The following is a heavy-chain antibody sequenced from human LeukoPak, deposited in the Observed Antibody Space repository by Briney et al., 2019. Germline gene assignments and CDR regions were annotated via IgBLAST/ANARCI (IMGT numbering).Heavy chain of an antibody. CDR3: ARDRGYCSGGSCHLRDY. Sequence: ASVKVSCKASGYTFTSYGISWVRQAPGQGLEWMGWISAYNGNTNHAQKLQGRVTMTTDTSTSTAYMELRSLRSDDTAVYYCARDRGYCSGGSCHLRDYWGQGTLVTVSS. D-gene: IGHD2-15*01. CDR2: ISAYNGNT. J-gene: IGHJ4*02. CDR1: GYTFTSYG. V-gene: IGHV1-18*01.